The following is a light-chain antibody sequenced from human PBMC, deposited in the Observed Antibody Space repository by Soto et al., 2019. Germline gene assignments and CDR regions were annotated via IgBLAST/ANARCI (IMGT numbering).Light chain of an antibody. CDR3: QQYDSYSWT. J-gene: IGKJ1*01. V-gene: IGKV1-5*03. CDR1: QSISSW. Sequence: DIQMTQSPSTLSASVGDRVTINCRASQSISSWLAWYQQKPGKAPKLLIYKASTLKSGVPSRFSGSGSGTEFILTISSLQPDDFATYYCQQYDSYSWTFDQGTKVDI. CDR2: KAS.